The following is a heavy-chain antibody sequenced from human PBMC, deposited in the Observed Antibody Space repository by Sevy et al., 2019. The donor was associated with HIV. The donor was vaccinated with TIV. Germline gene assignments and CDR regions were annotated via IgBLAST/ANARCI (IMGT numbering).Heavy chain of an antibody. CDR2: IYYSGST. CDR3: ARAPTYYDILTGYYTYFDY. CDR1: GGSVSRYY. V-gene: IGHV4-59*02. Sequence: SETLSLTCTVSGGSVSRYYWSWIRQPPGKGLEWIGYIYYSGSTYYNPSLKSRVTISVDTSKNQFSLKLSSVTAADTAVYYCARAPTYYDILTGYYTYFDYWGQGTLVTVSS. J-gene: IGHJ4*02. D-gene: IGHD3-9*01.